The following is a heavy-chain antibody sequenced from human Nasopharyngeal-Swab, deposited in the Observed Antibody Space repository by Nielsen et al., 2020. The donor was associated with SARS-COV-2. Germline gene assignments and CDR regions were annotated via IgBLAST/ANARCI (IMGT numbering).Heavy chain of an antibody. CDR2: INAGNGDT. CDR1: GYTFSDYF. Sequence: ASVKVSCKTSGYTFSDYFLHWVREAPGQGLEWMGWINAGNGDTKYSQKFQDRATFTRDTSADTAYMELSSLRSEDTAVYFCARHFYSRSSRLLYLDYWGQGTLVTVSS. D-gene: IGHD6-6*01. V-gene: IGHV1-3*01. CDR3: ARHFYSRSSRLLYLDY. J-gene: IGHJ4*02.